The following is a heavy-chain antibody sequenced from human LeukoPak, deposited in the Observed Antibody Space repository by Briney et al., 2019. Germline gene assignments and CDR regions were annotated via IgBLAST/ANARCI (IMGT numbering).Heavy chain of an antibody. CDR2: TYYRSKWYN. Sequence: SQTLSLTCAISGDSVSSNSAAWNWIRQSPSRGLEWLGRTYYRSKWYNGYAVSVKSRITINPDTSKNQFSLQLNSVTPEDTAVYYCARAYGSGSYYNLRAAAFDYWGQGTLVTVSS. J-gene: IGHJ4*02. CDR1: GDSVSSNSAA. D-gene: IGHD3-10*01. CDR3: ARAYGSGSYYNLRAAAFDY. V-gene: IGHV6-1*01.